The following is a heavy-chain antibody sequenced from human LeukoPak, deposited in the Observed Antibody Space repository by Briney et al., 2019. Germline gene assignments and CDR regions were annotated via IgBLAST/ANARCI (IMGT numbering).Heavy chain of an antibody. CDR2: IYHSGST. J-gene: IGHJ4*02. D-gene: IGHD2-2*01. CDR3: ARHAAFAEYQSHLTHFDY. V-gene: IGHV4-59*08. CDR1: GGSTSSYY. Sequence: PSETPSLTCTVSGGSTSSYYWSWIRQPPGQRLEWIGYIYHSGSTNYNSSLKSRVTISVDTSKNQFSLKLSSVTAADTAVYYCARHAAFAEYQSHLTHFDYWGQGTLVTVSS.